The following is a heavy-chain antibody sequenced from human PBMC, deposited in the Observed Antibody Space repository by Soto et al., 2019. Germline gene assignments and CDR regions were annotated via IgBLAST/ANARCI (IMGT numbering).Heavy chain of an antibody. D-gene: IGHD6-19*01. J-gene: IGHJ6*02. V-gene: IGHV3-48*02. CDR3: ARGRGSSGWSKPYYYYGMDV. CDR1: GFTFSSYS. Sequence: EVQLVGSGGGLVQPGGALRLSCAASGFTFSSYSMNWVRQAPGKGLEWVSYISSSSSTIYYADSVKGRFTISRDNAKNSLYLQMNSLRDEDTAVYYCARGRGSSGWSKPYYYYGMDVWGQGTTVTVSS. CDR2: ISSSSSTI.